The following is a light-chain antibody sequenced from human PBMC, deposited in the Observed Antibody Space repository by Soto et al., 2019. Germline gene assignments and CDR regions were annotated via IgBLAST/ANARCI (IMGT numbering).Light chain of an antibody. CDR3: QQYNNWPLT. V-gene: IGKV1-5*01. Sequence: DIQMTQSPSIVSASVGDRVTITCRASQSIGSWLAWYQQKPGKAPKLLIYDASSLESGVPSRFSGSGSGTDFTLTISSLQSEDFAIYYCQQYNNWPLTFGRGTKVDIK. CDR2: DAS. CDR1: QSIGSW. J-gene: IGKJ4*01.